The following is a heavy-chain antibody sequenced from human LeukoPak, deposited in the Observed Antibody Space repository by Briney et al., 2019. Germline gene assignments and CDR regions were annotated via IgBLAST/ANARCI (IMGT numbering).Heavy chain of an antibody. D-gene: IGHD6-13*01. CDR2: ISSSGDTM. V-gene: IGHV3-48*03. J-gene: IGHJ4*02. Sequence: GGSLRLSCAASGFTFSSYEMNWVRQAPGKGLEWVSYISSSGDTMYYADSVRGRFTISRDNAKNSLYLQMNSLRAEDTAVYYCARGGDSSSWKPYYFDYWGQGTLVTVSS. CDR1: GFTFSSYE. CDR3: ARGGDSSSWKPYYFDY.